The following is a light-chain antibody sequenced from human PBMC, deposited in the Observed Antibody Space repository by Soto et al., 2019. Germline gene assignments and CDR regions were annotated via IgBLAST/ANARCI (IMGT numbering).Light chain of an antibody. V-gene: IGKV3-20*01. CDR2: GAS. Sequence: EIVLTQSPGTLSLSPGERATLSCRASQSISSSYLAWYQQKPGQAPRLLIYGASSRATGIPDWFSGGGSGTDFTLTISRLEPEDFAVYYCQQYGSSPWPFGQGTKVEVK. CDR1: QSISSSY. CDR3: QQYGSSPWP. J-gene: IGKJ1*01.